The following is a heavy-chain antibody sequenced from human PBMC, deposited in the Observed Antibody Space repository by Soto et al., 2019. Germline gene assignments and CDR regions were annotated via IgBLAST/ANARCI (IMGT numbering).Heavy chain of an antibody. CDR2: INAGNGNT. CDR3: ARGDYHDRNDYYPLAY. Sequence: ASVKVSCKASGYTFTSYVIHWVRQAPGQRLEWMGWINAGNGNTKYSQKFQGRATIARDTSASTAYMELSSLRSEDTAVYYCARGDYHDRNDYYPLAYWGQGALVTVS. CDR1: GYTFTSYV. V-gene: IGHV1-3*01. J-gene: IGHJ4*02. D-gene: IGHD3-22*01.